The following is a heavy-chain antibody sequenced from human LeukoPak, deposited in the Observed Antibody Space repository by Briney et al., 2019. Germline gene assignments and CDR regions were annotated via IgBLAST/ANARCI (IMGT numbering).Heavy chain of an antibody. Sequence: GGSLRLSCAASGFTFSSYAMSWVRQAPGKGPEWVSSIDSSSSSTYIYYADSVRGRFTISRDNAKNSLYLQMNSLRAEDTAVYYCARDGLDAFDIWGQGTMVTVSS. J-gene: IGHJ3*02. CDR3: ARDGLDAFDI. V-gene: IGHV3-21*01. CDR1: GFTFSSYA. CDR2: IDSSSSSTYI.